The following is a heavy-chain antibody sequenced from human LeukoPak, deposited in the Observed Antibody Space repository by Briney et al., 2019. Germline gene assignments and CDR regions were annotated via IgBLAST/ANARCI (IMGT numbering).Heavy chain of an antibody. Sequence: ASVKVSCKASGYTFTSYDINWVRQATGQGLEWMGWMNPNSGNTGYAQKFQGRVTMTEDTSTDTAYMELSSLRSEDTAVYYCAGVFPLSNWFDPWGQGTLVTVSS. V-gene: IGHV1-8*02. CDR1: GYTFTSYD. CDR3: AGVFPLSNWFDP. D-gene: IGHD2-21*01. J-gene: IGHJ5*02. CDR2: MNPNSGNT.